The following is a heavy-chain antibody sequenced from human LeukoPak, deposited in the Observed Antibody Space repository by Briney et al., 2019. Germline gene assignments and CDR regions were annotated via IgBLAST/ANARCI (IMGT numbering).Heavy chain of an antibody. V-gene: IGHV1-69*04. CDR1: GGTFSNSG. J-gene: IGHJ4*02. CDR3: ARVRVVPAGTFDY. Sequence: GASVKVSCKPSGGTFSNSGFSWVRQAPGQGLEWMGRIVPILGIPNYAQKFQGRVTITADKSTGTAYMELSSLRSEDTAVYYCARVRVVPAGTFDYWGQGTLVTVSS. CDR2: IVPILGIP. D-gene: IGHD2-2*01.